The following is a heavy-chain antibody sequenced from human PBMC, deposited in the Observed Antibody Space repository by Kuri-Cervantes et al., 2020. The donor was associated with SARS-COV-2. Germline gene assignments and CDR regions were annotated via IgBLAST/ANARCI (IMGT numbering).Heavy chain of an antibody. J-gene: IGHJ4*02. Sequence: GGSLRLSCAASGFTFSSYSMNWVRQAPGKGLEWVSSISSSSSYIYYADSVKGRFTISRDNAKNSLYLQMNSLRAEDTAVYYCVGETDTAMAFFDYWGQGTLVTVFS. V-gene: IGHV3-21*01. D-gene: IGHD5-18*01. CDR3: VGETDTAMAFFDY. CDR1: GFTFSSYS. CDR2: ISSSSSYI.